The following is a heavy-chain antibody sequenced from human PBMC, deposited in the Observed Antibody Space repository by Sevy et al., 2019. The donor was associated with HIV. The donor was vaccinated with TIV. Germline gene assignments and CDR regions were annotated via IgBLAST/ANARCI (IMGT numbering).Heavy chain of an antibody. CDR2: ISWNSRNI. D-gene: IGHD2-21*01. V-gene: IGHV3-9*01. CDR3: AKDINRGCDGVNCYSYNYYFYGLDV. J-gene: IGHJ6*02. Sequence: GGSLRLSCAASRFVFNDHAMHWVRVVPGKGLEWVSGISWNSRNIGYSDSVKGRFTISRDNTRHSVYLEMHSLRPEDTALYYCAKDINRGCDGVNCYSYNYYFYGLDVWGHGTTVTVSS. CDR1: RFVFNDHA.